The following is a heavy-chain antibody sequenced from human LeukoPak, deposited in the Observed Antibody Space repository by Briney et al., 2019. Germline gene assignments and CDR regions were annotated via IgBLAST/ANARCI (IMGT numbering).Heavy chain of an antibody. Sequence: GGSLKLSCAASGFTFSSYGMAWVRQAPGKGLEWMAVISHDGSRKYYADSVKGRFTISRDNSKNTLYLQMNSLRAEDTAVYYCARERRYYYGSGSYKTYYYYGMDVWGQGTTVTVSS. CDR1: GFTFSSYG. V-gene: IGHV3-30*03. J-gene: IGHJ6*02. CDR2: ISHDGSRK. D-gene: IGHD3-10*01. CDR3: ARERRYYYGSGSYKTYYYYGMDV.